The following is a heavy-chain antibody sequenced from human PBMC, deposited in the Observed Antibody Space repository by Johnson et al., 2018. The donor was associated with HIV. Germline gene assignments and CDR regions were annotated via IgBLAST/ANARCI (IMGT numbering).Heavy chain of an antibody. CDR2: IKRKADGGTT. V-gene: IGHV3-15*01. J-gene: IGHJ3*02. CDR1: GFTFTDAW. D-gene: IGHD5-18*01. Sequence: VQLVESGGGVVQPGRSLRLSCAVSGFTFTDAWMSWVRQAPGKGLEWVGRIKRKADGGTTDYAAPVKGRFTISRDDSKNTLYLQMNSLKTEDTAVYYCTTYTTMVTMYVEIKGGAFDIWGQGTKVTVSS. CDR3: TTYTTMVTMYVEIKGGAFDI.